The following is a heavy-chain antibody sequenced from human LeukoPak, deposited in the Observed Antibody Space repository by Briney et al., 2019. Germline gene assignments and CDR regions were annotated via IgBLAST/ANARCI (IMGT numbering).Heavy chain of an antibody. CDR1: GGSISSSSYY. D-gene: IGHD6-6*01. Sequence: SETLSLTCTVSGGSISSSSYYWGWIRQPPGKGLEWIEIIHYSGSTYYNPSLKSRVTISVDTSKNQFSLKLSSVTAADTAVYYCARSKLSWAFDIWGQGTMVTVSS. J-gene: IGHJ3*02. CDR3: ARSKLSWAFDI. V-gene: IGHV4-39*07. CDR2: IHYSGST.